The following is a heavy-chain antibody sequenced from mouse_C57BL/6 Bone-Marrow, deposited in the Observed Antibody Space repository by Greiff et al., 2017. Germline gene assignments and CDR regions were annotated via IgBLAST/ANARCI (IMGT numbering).Heavy chain of an antibody. CDR3: TDGNYWYFDV. Sequence: VQLQQSGAELVRPGASVKLSCTASGFNINDYYMHWVKQRPEQGLEWIGRIDPEDGDTEYAPKFQSKATMTADTSSNTAYLQLSSLTSEDTAVYYCTDGNYWYFDVWGTGTTVTVSS. V-gene: IGHV14-1*01. J-gene: IGHJ1*03. D-gene: IGHD2-1*01. CDR1: GFNINDYY. CDR2: IDPEDGDT.